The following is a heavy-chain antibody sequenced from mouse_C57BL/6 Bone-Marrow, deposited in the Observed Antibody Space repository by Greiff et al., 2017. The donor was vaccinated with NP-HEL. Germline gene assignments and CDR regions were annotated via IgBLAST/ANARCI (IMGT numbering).Heavy chain of an antibody. CDR3: ARYRGNNSFYDMDY. Sequence: VQVVESGAELARPGASVKLSCKASGYTFTSYGISWVKQRTGQGLEWIGEIYPRSGNTYYNEKFKGKATLTAYKSSSTAYMELLRLTSEDSAVYFCARYRGNNSFYDMDYWGQGTSVTVSS. D-gene: IGHD2-12*01. J-gene: IGHJ4*01. CDR1: GYTFTSYG. V-gene: IGHV1-81*01. CDR2: IYPRSGNT.